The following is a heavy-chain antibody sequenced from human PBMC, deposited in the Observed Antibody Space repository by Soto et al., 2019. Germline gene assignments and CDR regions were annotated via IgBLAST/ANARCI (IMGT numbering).Heavy chain of an antibody. CDR1: GFTFSSYE. D-gene: IGHD2-21*02. V-gene: IGHV3-48*03. Sequence: EVQLVESGGGLVQPGGSLRLSCAASGFTFSSYEMNWVRQAPGKGLEWVSCISSSGSTIYYADSVKGRFTISRDNAKNSLYLQMNSLRAEDTAVYYCARDRVVVTAANYYYYGMDVWGQGTTVTVSS. CDR2: ISSSGSTI. CDR3: ARDRVVVTAANYYYYGMDV. J-gene: IGHJ6*02.